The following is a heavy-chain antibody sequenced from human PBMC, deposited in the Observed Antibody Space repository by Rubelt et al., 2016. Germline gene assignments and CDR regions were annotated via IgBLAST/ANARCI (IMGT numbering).Heavy chain of an antibody. J-gene: IGHJ4*02. CDR1: GFTFSSYA. V-gene: IGHV3-23*01. CDR3: ASDSSGWYGGFDY. D-gene: IGHD6-19*01. Sequence: EVQLLESGGGLVQPGGSLRLSCAASGFTFSSYAMSWVRQAPGKGLEWVSAISGSGGSTYYADSVKGRFTIPRDNSKNTLYLQMNSLRAEDTAVYYCASDSSGWYGGFDYWGQGTLVTVSS. CDR2: ISGSGGST.